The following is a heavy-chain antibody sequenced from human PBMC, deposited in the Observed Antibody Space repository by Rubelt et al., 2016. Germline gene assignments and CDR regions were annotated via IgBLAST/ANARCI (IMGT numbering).Heavy chain of an antibody. D-gene: IGHD3-10*01. V-gene: IGHV3-72*01. Sequence: EVQLVESGGGLVKPGGSLTLSCAASGFTFSNAWIHWVRQAPGKGLEWVGRTRNKANGYTTEYAASVRGRFTISRDDSKNSLYRQRNSLKTEDTAVYYCTTEVWFGETGDMDVWGQGTTVTVSS. CDR2: TRNKANGYTT. CDR3: TTEVWFGETGDMDV. J-gene: IGHJ6*02. CDR1: GFTFSNAW.